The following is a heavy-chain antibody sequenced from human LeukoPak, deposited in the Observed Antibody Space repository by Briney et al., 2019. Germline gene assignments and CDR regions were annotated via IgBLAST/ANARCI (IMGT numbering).Heavy chain of an antibody. CDR3: ARGYSSGLAGDY. V-gene: IGHV1-2*02. CDR1: GYTFTDYY. D-gene: IGHD6-19*01. CDR2: INPNSGGT. J-gene: IGHJ4*02. Sequence: ASVKVSCKASGYTFTDYYLHWVRQAPGQGLEWMGWINPNSGGTNFVQKFQGRVTMTRDTSINTAYMELRRLRSDDTAVYYFARGYSSGLAGDYWGEGTLVTVSS.